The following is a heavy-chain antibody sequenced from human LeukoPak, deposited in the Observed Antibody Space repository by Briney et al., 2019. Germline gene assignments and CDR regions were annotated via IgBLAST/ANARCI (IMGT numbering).Heavy chain of an antibody. V-gene: IGHV1-2*02. CDR1: GYTFTGYY. J-gene: IGHJ6*03. CDR3: AGEHLITMVRGDYYYYYMDV. D-gene: IGHD3-10*01. Sequence: ASVKVSCKASGYTFTGYYMHWVRQAPGQGLEWMGWINPNSGGTNYAQKFQGRVTMTRDTSISTAYMELSRLRSDDTAVYYCAGEHLITMVRGDYYYYYMDVWGKGTTVTISS. CDR2: INPNSGGT.